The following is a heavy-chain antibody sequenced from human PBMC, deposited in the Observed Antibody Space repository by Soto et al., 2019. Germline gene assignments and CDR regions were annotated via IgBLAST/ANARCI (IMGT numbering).Heavy chain of an antibody. CDR3: ARAQAQWLVLYFQH. CDR2: INPNSGGT. CDR1: GYTFTGYY. J-gene: IGHJ1*01. V-gene: IGHV1-2*02. Sequence: QVQLVQSGAEVKKPGASVKVSCKASGYTFTGYYMHWVRQAPGQGLEWMGWINPNSGGTNYAQKCKGRVTMPRDTSISTAYMELSRLRSDDTAVYYCARAQAQWLVLYFQHWGQGTLVTVSS. D-gene: IGHD6-19*01.